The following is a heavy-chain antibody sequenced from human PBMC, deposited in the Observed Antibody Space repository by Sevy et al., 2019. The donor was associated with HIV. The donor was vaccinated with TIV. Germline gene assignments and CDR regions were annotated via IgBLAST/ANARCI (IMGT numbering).Heavy chain of an antibody. CDR3: ARDPIRGRRVYYFDY. Sequence: GGSLRLSCAASGFTFSSYAMHWVRQAPGKGLEWVAVISYDGSNKYYADSVKGRFTISRDNSKNTMYMQMNSVRAEDTAVYYCARDPIRGRRVYYFDYWGQGTLVTVSS. D-gene: IGHD3-10*01. J-gene: IGHJ4*02. CDR1: GFTFSSYA. V-gene: IGHV3-30-3*01. CDR2: ISYDGSNK.